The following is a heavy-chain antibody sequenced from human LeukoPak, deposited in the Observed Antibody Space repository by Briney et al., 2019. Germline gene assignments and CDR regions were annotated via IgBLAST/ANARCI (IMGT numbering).Heavy chain of an antibody. J-gene: IGHJ3*02. CDR2: IYYSGST. D-gene: IGHD7-27*01. Sequence: SETLSLTCTVSGGSISGYYWIWIRQPPGKGLEWMGYIYYSGSTNYNPSLKSRVSISVDTSKNQFSLNLSSVTAADTAVYYCARHRAITGGDAFDIWSQGTMVTVSS. CDR1: GGSISGYY. CDR3: ARHRAITGGDAFDI. V-gene: IGHV4-59*08.